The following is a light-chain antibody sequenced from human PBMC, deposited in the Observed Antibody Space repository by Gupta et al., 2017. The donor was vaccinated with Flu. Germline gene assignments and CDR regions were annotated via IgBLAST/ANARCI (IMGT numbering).Light chain of an antibody. CDR1: QSLVFGDGNTY. J-gene: IGKJ2*01. CDR2: KVS. V-gene: IGKV2-30*01. CDR3: MQATHWPYT. Sequence: DAVMTQSPLSLPVALGQPASISCRSSQSLVFGDGNTYWNWFQQRPGQSPRRLIYKVSDRDSGVPDRFSGSASGSNFTLKISRVEAEDVGLYYCMQATHWPYTFGQGTKLEIK.